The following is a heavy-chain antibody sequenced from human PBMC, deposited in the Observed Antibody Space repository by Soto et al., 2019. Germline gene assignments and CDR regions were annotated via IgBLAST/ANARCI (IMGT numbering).Heavy chain of an antibody. Sequence: QVQLVQSGAEVKKPGSSVKVSCKASGGTFSRYSITWVRQAPGHGLEWIGRIIPIFGIASYAQKFQGRVTITADESTSXAXMXLRSLRSDETAVYYCAREDRDRETGLVPAAIDGMDVWGQGTTVTVSS. CDR3: AREDRDRETGLVPAAIDGMDV. D-gene: IGHD2-2*01. J-gene: IGHJ6*02. CDR1: GGTFSRYS. V-gene: IGHV1-69*08. CDR2: IIPIFGIA.